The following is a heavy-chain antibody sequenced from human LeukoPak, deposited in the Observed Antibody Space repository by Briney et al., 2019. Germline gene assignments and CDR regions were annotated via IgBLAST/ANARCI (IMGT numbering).Heavy chain of an antibody. V-gene: IGHV1-18*01. CDR1: GYTFTSYG. Sequence: ASVKVSCRASGYTFTSYGISWVRQAPGQGLEWMGWIGAYNGNTNYAQKLQGRVTMTTDTSTSTAYMELRSLRSDDTAVYYCARDRWVTAITDAFDIWGQGTMVTVSS. CDR2: IGAYNGNT. J-gene: IGHJ3*02. CDR3: ARDRWVTAITDAFDI. D-gene: IGHD2-21*02.